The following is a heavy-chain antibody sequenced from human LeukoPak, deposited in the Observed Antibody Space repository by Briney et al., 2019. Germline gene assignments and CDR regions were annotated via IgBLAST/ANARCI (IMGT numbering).Heavy chain of an antibody. Sequence: PSETLSLTCTVSGGSISSSSYYWGWIRQPPGKGLEWIGSIYYSGSTYYNPSLKSRVTISVDTSKNQFSLKLSSVTAADTAVYYCARHVGSSGWWGGSWFDPWGQGTLVTVSS. CDR1: GGSISSSSYY. D-gene: IGHD6-19*01. CDR3: ARHVGSSGWWGGSWFDP. CDR2: IYYSGST. J-gene: IGHJ5*02. V-gene: IGHV4-39*01.